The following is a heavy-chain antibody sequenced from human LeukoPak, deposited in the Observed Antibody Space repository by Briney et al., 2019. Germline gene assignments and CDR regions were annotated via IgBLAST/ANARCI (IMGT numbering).Heavy chain of an antibody. J-gene: IGHJ4*02. V-gene: IGHV3-48*02. CDR3: ARGPAAAIDY. CDR1: GFTFSSYG. CDR2: ISSSSNII. D-gene: IGHD2-2*01. Sequence: GGSLRLSCAASGFTFSSYGMHWVRQAPGKGLEWVSFISSSSNIIYYADSVKGRFTISRDSAKNSLYLQMSSLRDEDTAVYYCARGPAAAIDYWGQGTLVTVSS.